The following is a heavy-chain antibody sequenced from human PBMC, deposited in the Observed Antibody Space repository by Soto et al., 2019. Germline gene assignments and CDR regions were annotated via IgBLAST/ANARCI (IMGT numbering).Heavy chain of an antibody. V-gene: IGHV3-23*01. Sequence: GGSLRLSCAASRFTFSSYAMCWVRQAPGKGLEWVSSISVSGGSTYYADSVKGRFTISRDNSKNTLYLQMNSLRAEDTAVYYSAKDGYSITRNKPLDYWGQGTLVTVSS. D-gene: IGHD2-2*01. CDR1: RFTFSSYA. CDR2: ISVSGGST. J-gene: IGHJ4*02. CDR3: AKDGYSITRNKPLDY.